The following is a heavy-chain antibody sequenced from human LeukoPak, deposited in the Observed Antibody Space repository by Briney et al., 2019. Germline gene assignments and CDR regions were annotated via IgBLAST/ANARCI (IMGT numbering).Heavy chain of an antibody. Sequence: SETLSLTCFVSGGSISSSTYYWAWIRQPPGKGLEWVGSIYYSGSAYYNPSLKSRVTISLDTSKNQFSLKVSSVTAADTAVYYCATGPAITGEPEYWYFDLWGRGTLVTVSS. CDR2: IYYSGSA. CDR1: GGSISSSTYY. D-gene: IGHD7-27*01. V-gene: IGHV4-39*07. J-gene: IGHJ2*01. CDR3: ATGPAITGEPEYWYFDL.